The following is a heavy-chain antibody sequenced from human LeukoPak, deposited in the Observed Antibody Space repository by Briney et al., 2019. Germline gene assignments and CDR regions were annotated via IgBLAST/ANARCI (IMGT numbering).Heavy chain of an antibody. CDR2: IYYSGST. CDR1: GGSISSSSYY. Sequence: SETLSLTCTVSGGSISSSSYYWGWIRQPPGKGLEWIGSIYYSGSTYYNPSLKSRVTISVDTSKNQFSLKLSSVTAADTAVYYCAREAEQWLFGLFFDYWGQGTLVTVSS. J-gene: IGHJ4*02. V-gene: IGHV4-39*02. CDR3: AREAEQWLFGLFFDY. D-gene: IGHD6-19*01.